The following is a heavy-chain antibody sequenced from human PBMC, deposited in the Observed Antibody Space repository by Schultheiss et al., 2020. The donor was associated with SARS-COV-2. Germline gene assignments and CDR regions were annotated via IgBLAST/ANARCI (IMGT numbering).Heavy chain of an antibody. CDR3: ARVDIAARRRAYYYYYGMDV. V-gene: IGHV4-38-2*01. J-gene: IGHJ6*02. D-gene: IGHD6-6*01. Sequence: SETLSLTCAVSGYSISSGYYWGWIRQPPGKGLEWIGYIYYSGSTNYNPSLKSRVTISVDTSKNQFSLKLSSVTAADTAVYYCARVDIAARRRAYYYYYGMDVWGQGTTVTVSS. CDR1: GYSISSGYY. CDR2: IYYSGST.